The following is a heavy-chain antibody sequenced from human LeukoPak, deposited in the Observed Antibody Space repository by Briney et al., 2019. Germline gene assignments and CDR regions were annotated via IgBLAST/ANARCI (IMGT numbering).Heavy chain of an antibody. V-gene: IGHV4-59*01. CDR1: GGSISSYY. CDR3: ARFVGSSWLGFDI. CDR2: FHFSGST. D-gene: IGHD6-13*01. J-gene: IGHJ3*02. Sequence: SETLSLTCNVSGGSISSYYWSWIRQPPGEGLEWIGYFHFSGSTNYNPSLKSRVTISVDTSKNQFSLKRRSVTAADTAVYYCARFVGSSWLGFDIWGHGTMVTVSS.